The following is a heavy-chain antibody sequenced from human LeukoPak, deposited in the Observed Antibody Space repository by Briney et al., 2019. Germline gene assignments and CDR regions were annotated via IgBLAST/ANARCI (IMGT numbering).Heavy chain of an antibody. V-gene: IGHV3-21*01. Sequence: GGSLRLSCAASGFTFISYSMNWVRQAPGKGLEWVSSISSSSSYIFYADSVKGRFTISRDNAKNSLYLQMDSPRAEDTAVYYCARGFGSSWFYFDYWGQGTLVTVSS. J-gene: IGHJ4*02. D-gene: IGHD6-13*01. CDR2: ISSSSSYI. CDR3: ARGFGSSWFYFDY. CDR1: GFTFISYS.